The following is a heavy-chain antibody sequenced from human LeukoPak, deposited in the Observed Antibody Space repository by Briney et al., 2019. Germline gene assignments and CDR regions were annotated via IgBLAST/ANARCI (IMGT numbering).Heavy chain of an antibody. Sequence: SETLSLTCAVYGGSFSGYYWSWIRQPPGKGLEWIGEINHSGSTNYSPSLKSRVTISVDTSKNQFSLKLSSVTAADTAVYYCARVVPAAIVNWFDPWGQGTLVTVSS. CDR2: INHSGST. CDR1: GGSFSGYY. CDR3: ARVVPAAIVNWFDP. D-gene: IGHD2-2*02. V-gene: IGHV4-34*01. J-gene: IGHJ5*02.